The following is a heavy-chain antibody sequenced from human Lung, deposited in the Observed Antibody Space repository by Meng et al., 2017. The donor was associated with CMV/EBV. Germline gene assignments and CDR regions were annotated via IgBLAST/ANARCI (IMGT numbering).Heavy chain of an antibody. J-gene: IGHJ5*02. CDR3: ARDVMGWFDP. CDR2: INSGGTTT. CDR1: GFSFSSYW. V-gene: IGHV3-74*01. D-gene: IGHD2-8*01. Sequence: DGQLVEAGGGFVQPGEALRLSCVASGFSFSSYWMHWVRQSTGKGLVWVARINSGGTTTTYADSVKGRFTISRDNAKNTLYLQMNSLRGEDTAVYYCARDVMGWFDPWGQGALVTVSS.